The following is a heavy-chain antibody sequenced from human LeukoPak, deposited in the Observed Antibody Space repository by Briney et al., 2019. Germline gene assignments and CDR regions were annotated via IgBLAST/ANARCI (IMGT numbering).Heavy chain of an antibody. D-gene: IGHD6-19*01. Sequence: KSGGSLRLSCAASGFTFSSYSMNWVRQAPGKGLEWVSSISSSSSYIYYADSVKGRFTISRDNSKNTLYLQMNSLRAEDTAVYYCAKGGGGGWNYYYGMDVWGQGTTVTVSS. CDR2: ISSSSSYI. CDR3: AKGGGGGWNYYYGMDV. J-gene: IGHJ6*02. CDR1: GFTFSSYS. V-gene: IGHV3-21*01.